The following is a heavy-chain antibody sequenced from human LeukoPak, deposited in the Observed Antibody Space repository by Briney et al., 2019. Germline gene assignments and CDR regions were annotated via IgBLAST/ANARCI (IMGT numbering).Heavy chain of an antibody. J-gene: IGHJ4*02. V-gene: IGHV3-21*01. D-gene: IGHD5-12*01. CDR3: ARGRGYSGYDFGY. CDR2: ISSSSSYT. Sequence: GGSLRLSRAASGFTFSSYSMNWVRQAPGKGLEWVSSISSSSSYTYYADSVKGRFTISRDSAKNSLYLQMDSLRAEDTAVYYRARGRGYSGYDFGYWGQGTLVTVSS. CDR1: GFTFSSYS.